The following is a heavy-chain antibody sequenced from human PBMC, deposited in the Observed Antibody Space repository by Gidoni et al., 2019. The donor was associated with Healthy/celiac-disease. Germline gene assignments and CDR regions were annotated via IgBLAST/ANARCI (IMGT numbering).Heavy chain of an antibody. Sequence: QVQLVQSGAEVKKPGSSVKVSCKASGGTFSSYAISWVRQAPGQGLEWLGGIIPIFGTANYAQKLQGRVTITADKSTSTAYMELSSLRSEDTAVDYCESRAWTVVVRNAFDIWGQGTMVTVSS. CDR2: IIPIFGTA. V-gene: IGHV1-69*06. CDR1: GGTFSSYA. D-gene: IGHD2-15*01. CDR3: ESRAWTVVVRNAFDI. J-gene: IGHJ3*02.